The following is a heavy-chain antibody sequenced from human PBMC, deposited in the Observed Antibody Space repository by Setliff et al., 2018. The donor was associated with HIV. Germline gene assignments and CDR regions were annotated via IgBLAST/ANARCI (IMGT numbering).Heavy chain of an antibody. CDR3: AADNYNCNSFDS. D-gene: IGHD3-3*01. J-gene: IGHJ4*02. V-gene: IGHV1-2*02. CDR1: GGTFSNYA. CDR2: INPNGGYT. Sequence: ASVKVSCKTSGGTFSNYAISWVRQAPGQGLEWMGWINPNGGYTNYAQKFLGRVTMTRDTSFTTAYLELSRLGSDDTAVYYCAADNYNCNSFDSWGQGSLVTVSS.